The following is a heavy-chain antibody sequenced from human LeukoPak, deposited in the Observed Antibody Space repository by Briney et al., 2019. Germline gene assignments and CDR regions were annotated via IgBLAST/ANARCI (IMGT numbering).Heavy chain of an antibody. CDR3: ARRYYYGSGSFDY. D-gene: IGHD3-10*01. J-gene: IGHJ4*02. Sequence: SETLSLTCTVSGGSISSSSYYWGWIRQPPGKGREWIGSIYYSGSTYYNPSLKSRITISVDTSKNQFSLKLSSVTAADTAVYYCARRYYYGSGSFDYWGQGTLVTVSS. CDR1: GGSISSSSYY. CDR2: IYYSGST. V-gene: IGHV4-39*07.